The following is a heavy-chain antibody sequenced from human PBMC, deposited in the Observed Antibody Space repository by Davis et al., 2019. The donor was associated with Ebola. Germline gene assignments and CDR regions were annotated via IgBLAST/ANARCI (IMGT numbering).Heavy chain of an antibody. D-gene: IGHD4-17*01. J-gene: IGHJ4*02. V-gene: IGHV4-59*12. CDR3: ARGRDYGDYAIRNGFDY. CDR2: IYYSGST. Sequence: PGGSLRLSCTVSGGSISSYYWRWIRQPPGKGLEWIGYIYYSGSTNYNPSLKSRVTISVDTSKNQFSLKLSSVTAADTAVYYCARGRDYGDYAIRNGFDYWGQGTLVTVSS. CDR1: GGSISSYY.